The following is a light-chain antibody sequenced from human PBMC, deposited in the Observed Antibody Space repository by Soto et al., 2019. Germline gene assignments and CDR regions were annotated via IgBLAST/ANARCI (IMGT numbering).Light chain of an antibody. CDR1: HSVLHSTQNY. J-gene: IGKJ4*01. CDR3: QPDYSSPLA. Sequence: DIVVRQSPDSLAVSLGERATINCKSIHSVLHSTQNYFAWYQQKPGQPPKVLIYWASTRESGVPDRFSGSGSGTDFTLAISSLQAEDVAVSYGQPDYSSPLASGGGTKV. CDR2: WAS. V-gene: IGKV4-1*01.